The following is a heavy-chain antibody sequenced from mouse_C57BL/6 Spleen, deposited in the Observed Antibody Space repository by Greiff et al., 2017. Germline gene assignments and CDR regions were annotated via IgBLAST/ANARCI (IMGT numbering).Heavy chain of an antibody. CDR1: GFSLTSYG. CDR3: ARSYYYGSRGYAMDY. D-gene: IGHD1-1*01. CDR2: IWSDGIT. V-gene: IGHV2-6*03. J-gene: IGHJ4*01. Sequence: VKLMESGPGLVAPSQSLSITCTVSGFSLTSYGVHWVRQPPGKGLEWLVVIWSDGITTYNSALKSRLSISKDNSKSQVFLKMNSLQTDDTAMYYCARSYYYGSRGYAMDYWGQGTSVTVSS.